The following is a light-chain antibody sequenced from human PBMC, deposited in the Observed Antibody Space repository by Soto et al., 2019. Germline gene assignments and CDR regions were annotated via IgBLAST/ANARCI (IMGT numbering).Light chain of an antibody. Sequence: DIQMTQSPSTLSASVGDRVTITCRASQSISSWLAWYQQKPGKAPKLLIYKASSLESGVPSRFSGSGSGTDFTLTISSLQPDDFATYYCQQYNSFLFGQGTKVDIK. CDR1: QSISSW. CDR2: KAS. J-gene: IGKJ1*01. V-gene: IGKV1-5*03. CDR3: QQYNSFL.